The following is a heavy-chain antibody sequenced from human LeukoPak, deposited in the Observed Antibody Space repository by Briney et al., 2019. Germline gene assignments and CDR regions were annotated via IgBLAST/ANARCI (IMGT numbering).Heavy chain of an antibody. V-gene: IGHV4-39*07. CDR1: GGSISSSSYY. D-gene: IGHD6-19*01. CDR3: ASGIAVAGTVDY. J-gene: IGHJ4*02. CDR2: IYYSGST. Sequence: SETLSLTCTVSGGSISSSSYYWGWIRHPPGKGLEWIGSIYYSGSTYYNPSLKSRVTISVDTSKNQFSLKLSSVTAADTAVYYCASGIAVAGTVDYWGQGTLVTVSS.